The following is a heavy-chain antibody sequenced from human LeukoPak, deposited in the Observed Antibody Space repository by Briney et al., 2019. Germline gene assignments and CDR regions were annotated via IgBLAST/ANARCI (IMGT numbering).Heavy chain of an antibody. CDR3: ARLLGTWNAFDY. V-gene: IGHV1-2*02. CDR2: INPYSGGT. Sequence: GASVKVSCKASGYTFTGYYMHWVRQAPGQGLEWMGWINPYSGGTNYAQKFPGRVTMTRDTSISTAYMELSRLRSDDTAVYYCARLLGTWNAFDYWGQGTLVTVSS. CDR1: GYTFTGYY. D-gene: IGHD1-1*01. J-gene: IGHJ4*02.